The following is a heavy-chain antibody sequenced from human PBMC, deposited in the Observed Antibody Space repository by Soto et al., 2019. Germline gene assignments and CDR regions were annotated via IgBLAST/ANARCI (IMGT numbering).Heavy chain of an antibody. Sequence: QVQLVESGGGVVQPGRSPRLSCAASGFTFSSYGMHWVRQAPGKGLEWVALISHDGSNKYYVDSVKGRFTISRDNSKNTLFLQMNSLRAGDTAVYYCAKDRLRGGFLTTATTNGMDVWGQGTTVTVSS. CDR1: GFTFSSYG. V-gene: IGHV3-30*18. J-gene: IGHJ6*02. D-gene: IGHD1-26*01. CDR3: AKDRLRGGFLTTATTNGMDV. CDR2: ISHDGSNK.